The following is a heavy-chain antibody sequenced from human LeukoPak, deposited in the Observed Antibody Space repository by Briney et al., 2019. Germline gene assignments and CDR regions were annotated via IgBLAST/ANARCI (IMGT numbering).Heavy chain of an antibody. D-gene: IGHD5-18*01. J-gene: IGHJ4*02. CDR3: ARGRWNTAMVSPYYFDY. V-gene: IGHV4-4*07. Sequence: SETLSLTCTVSGGSIGNYYWSWIRQPAGKGLEWIGRIHTSGSTIYIASLKSRVTMSVDTSKNQFSLRLSSVTAADTAFYYRARGRWNTAMVSPYYFDYWGQGNLVTVSS. CDR1: GGSIGNYY. CDR2: IHTSGST.